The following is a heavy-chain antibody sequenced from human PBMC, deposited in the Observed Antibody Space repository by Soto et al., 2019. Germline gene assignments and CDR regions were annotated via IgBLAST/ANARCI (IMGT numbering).Heavy chain of an antibody. V-gene: IGHV1-3*01. D-gene: IGHD3-10*01. CDR1: GYTFTSYA. CDR3: ARATKRFGESSNWFDP. J-gene: IGHJ5*02. Sequence: ASVKVSCKASGYTFTSYAMHWVRQAPGQRLEWMGWINAGNGNTKYSQKFQGRVTITRDTSARTAYMELSSLRSEDTAVYYCARATKRFGESSNWFDPWGQGTLVTVSS. CDR2: INAGNGNT.